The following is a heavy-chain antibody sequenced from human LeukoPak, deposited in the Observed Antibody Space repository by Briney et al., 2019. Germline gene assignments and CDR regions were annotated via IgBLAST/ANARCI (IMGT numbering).Heavy chain of an antibody. J-gene: IGHJ4*02. CDR3: ATFTDSSGWYYFDY. D-gene: IGHD6-19*01. CDR1: GGSFSGYY. CDR2: IKHGGST. Sequence: KPSETLTLTCAVYGGSFSGYYWSWIRQPPGKGLEWMGEIKHGGSTKYNPSLKSRVTISVDTSKTQYSLKLSSGTAANTAVYYCATFTDSSGWYYFDYWGQGTLVTVSS. V-gene: IGHV4-34*01.